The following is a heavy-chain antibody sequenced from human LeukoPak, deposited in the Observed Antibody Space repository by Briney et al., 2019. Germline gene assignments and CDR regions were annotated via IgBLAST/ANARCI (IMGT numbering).Heavy chain of an antibody. J-gene: IGHJ4*02. V-gene: IGHV3-48*01. CDR1: GFTFSSYA. CDR3: ARGVGARLYYFDY. CDR2: ISGSSSTI. D-gene: IGHD1-26*01. Sequence: GGSLRLSCAASGFTFSSYAMSWVRQAPGKGLEWVSAISGSSSTIYYADSVKGRFTISRDNAKNSLYLQMNSLRAEDTAVYYCARGVGARLYYFDYWGQGTLVTVSS.